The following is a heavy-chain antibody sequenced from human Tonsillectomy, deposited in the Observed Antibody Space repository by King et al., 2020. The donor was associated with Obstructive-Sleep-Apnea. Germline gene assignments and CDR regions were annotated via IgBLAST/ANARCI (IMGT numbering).Heavy chain of an antibody. V-gene: IGHV4-34*01. Sequence: VQLQQWGAGLLKPSETLSLTCAVYGGSFSGYYWNWIRQPPGKGLEWIGEINHSGSTNYNPSLKSRVTISVDTSKNQFSLKLSSVTAADTAVYYCARGIYCSSTSCYGPVVDYWGQGTLVTVSS. D-gene: IGHD2-2*01. CDR3: ARGIYCSSTSCYGPVVDY. CDR2: INHSGST. CDR1: GGSFSGYY. J-gene: IGHJ4*02.